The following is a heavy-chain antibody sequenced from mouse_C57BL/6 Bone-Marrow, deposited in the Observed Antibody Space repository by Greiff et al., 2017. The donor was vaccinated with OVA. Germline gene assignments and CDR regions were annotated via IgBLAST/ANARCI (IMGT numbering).Heavy chain of an antibody. CDR2: ISGGGGNT. CDR1: GFTFSSYT. V-gene: IGHV5-9*01. CDR3: ARGSAYAMDY. J-gene: IGHJ4*01. Sequence: EVKLQESGGGLVKPGGSLKLSCAASGFTFSSYTMSWVRQTPEKRLEWVATISGGGGNTYYPDSVKGRFTISRDNAKNTLYLQMSSLRSEDTALYYCARGSAYAMDYWGQGTSVTVSS. D-gene: IGHD1-1*01.